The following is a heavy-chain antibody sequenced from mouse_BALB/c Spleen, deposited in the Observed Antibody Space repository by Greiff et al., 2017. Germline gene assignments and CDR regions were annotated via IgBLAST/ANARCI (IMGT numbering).Heavy chain of an antibody. CDR1: GYSFTDYN. J-gene: IGHJ4*01. CDR3: ARKGLEYGNYYAMDY. CDR2: IDPYNGGT. V-gene: IGHV1S135*01. Sequence: EVKLVESGPELVKPGASVKVSCKASGYSFTDYNMYWVKQSHGKSLEWIGYIDPYNGGTSYNQKFKGKATLTVDKSSSTAFMHLNSLTSEDSAVYYCARKGLEYGNYYAMDYWGQGTSVTVSS. D-gene: IGHD2-10*02.